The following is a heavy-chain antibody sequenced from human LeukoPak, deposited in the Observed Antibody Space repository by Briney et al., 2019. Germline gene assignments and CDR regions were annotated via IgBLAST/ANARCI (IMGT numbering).Heavy chain of an antibody. CDR3: AGGGIY. CDR1: GDSISTYY. J-gene: IGHJ4*02. Sequence: SETLSLTCIVSGDSISTYYCNWIRQPPGKGLEWIGYIYYSGSTNYNPSLKSRVTISVDTSKNQFSLKLSSVTAADTAVYFCAGGGIYWGQGTLVTVSS. D-gene: IGHD6-13*01. CDR2: IYYSGST. V-gene: IGHV4-59*01.